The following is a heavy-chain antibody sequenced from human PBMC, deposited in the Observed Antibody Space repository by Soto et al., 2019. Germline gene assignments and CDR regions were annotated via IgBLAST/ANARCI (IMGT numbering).Heavy chain of an antibody. V-gene: IGHV3-20*04. CDR2: INWNGGST. CDR1: GFTFDDYG. D-gene: IGHD3-10*01. CDR3: ARRGREGPYYYYYGMDV. J-gene: IGHJ6*02. Sequence: PGGSLRLSCAASGFTFDDYGMSWVRQAPGKGLEWVSGINWNGGSTGYVDSVKGRFTISRDNAKNSLYLQMNSLRAEDTALYYCARRGREGPYYYYYGMDVWGQGTTVTVSS.